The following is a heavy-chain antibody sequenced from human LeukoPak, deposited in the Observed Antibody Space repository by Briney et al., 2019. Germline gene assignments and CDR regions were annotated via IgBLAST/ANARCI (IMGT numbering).Heavy chain of an antibody. CDR1: GFTFSDYY. Sequence: GGSLRLSCAASGFTFSDYYMSWIRQAPGKGLEWVSYISSSSSYTNYADSVKGRFTISRDNAKNSLYLQMNSLRAEDTAVYYCAKGTIGLVVVTAIDYWGQGTQVTVSS. CDR3: AKGTIGLVVVTAIDY. V-gene: IGHV3-11*05. J-gene: IGHJ4*02. D-gene: IGHD2-21*02. CDR2: ISSSSSYT.